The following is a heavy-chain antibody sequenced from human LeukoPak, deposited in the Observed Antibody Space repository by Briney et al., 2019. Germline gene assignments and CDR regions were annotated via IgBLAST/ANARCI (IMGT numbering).Heavy chain of an antibody. CDR3: ARQKDTAMVFDY. V-gene: IGHV4-38-2*01. CDR2: IYHSGST. D-gene: IGHD5-18*01. J-gene: IGHJ4*02. Sequence: SETLSLTCAVSGYSISSGYYWGWIRQPPGKGLEWIGSIYHSGSTYYNPSLKSRVTISVDTSKNQFSLKLSSVTAADTAVYYCARQKDTAMVFDYWGQGTPVTVSS. CDR1: GYSISSGYY.